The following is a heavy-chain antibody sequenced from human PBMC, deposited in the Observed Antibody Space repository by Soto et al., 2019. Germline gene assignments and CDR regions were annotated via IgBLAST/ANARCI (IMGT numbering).Heavy chain of an antibody. CDR2: IIPILGIA. Sequence: QVQLVQSGAEVKKPGSSVKVSCKASGGTFSSYTISWVRQAPGQGLEWMGRIIPILGIANYAQKFQGRVTITADKATSTDYMELSSLRSEDTAVPYCASLMSSGYYYGMDVWGQGTTVTVSS. CDR1: GGTFSSYT. D-gene: IGHD3-10*01. V-gene: IGHV1-69*02. J-gene: IGHJ6*02. CDR3: ASLMSSGYYYGMDV.